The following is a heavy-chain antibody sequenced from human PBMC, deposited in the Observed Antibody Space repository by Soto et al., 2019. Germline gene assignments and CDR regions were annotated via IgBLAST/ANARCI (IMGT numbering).Heavy chain of an antibody. CDR1: GFAVSNNY. J-gene: IGHJ4*02. Sequence: GGSLRLSCAVSGFAVSNNYMNWVRQAPGKGLEWVSSISSSSSYIYYADSVKGRFTISRDNAKNSLYLQMNSLRAEDTAVYYCARAYCSGGSCYPFDYWGQGTPVTVSS. CDR2: ISSSSSYI. V-gene: IGHV3-21*01. D-gene: IGHD2-15*01. CDR3: ARAYCSGGSCYPFDY.